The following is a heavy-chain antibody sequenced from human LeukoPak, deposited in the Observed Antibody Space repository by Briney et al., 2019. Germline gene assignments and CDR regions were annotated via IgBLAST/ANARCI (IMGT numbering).Heavy chain of an antibody. CDR1: GGTFSSYA. CDR3: ARGYCSSTSCYAGGYYYGMDV. Sequence: SVTVTCTASGGTFSSYAISWVRQPPGQGLEWMGGIIPIFGTANYAQKFQGRVTITADQSTSTAYMELSSLRSEDTAVYYCARGYCSSTSCYAGGYYYGMDVWGKGTTVTVSS. J-gene: IGHJ6*04. V-gene: IGHV1-69*13. D-gene: IGHD2-2*01. CDR2: IIPIFGTA.